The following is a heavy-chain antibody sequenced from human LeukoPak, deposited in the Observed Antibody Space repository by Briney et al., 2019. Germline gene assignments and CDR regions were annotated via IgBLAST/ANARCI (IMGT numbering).Heavy chain of an antibody. Sequence: PGGSLRLSCAASGFTFSSYGMHWVRQAPGKGLELVAFIRYDGSNKYYADSVKGRFTISRDNSTNTLYLQMNSLRAEDTAVYYRAKNGPYCSSTSCPPAFDYWGQGTLVTVSS. CDR1: GFTFSSYG. CDR2: IRYDGSNK. CDR3: AKNGPYCSSTSCPPAFDY. J-gene: IGHJ4*02. D-gene: IGHD2-2*01. V-gene: IGHV3-30*02.